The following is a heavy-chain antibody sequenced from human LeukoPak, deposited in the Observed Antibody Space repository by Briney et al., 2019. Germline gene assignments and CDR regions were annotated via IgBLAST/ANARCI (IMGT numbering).Heavy chain of an antibody. V-gene: IGHV3-33*08. CDR1: GFTFSSYA. Sequence: GGSLRLSCAASGFTFSSYAMSWVRQAPGKGLEWVAVIWYDGSNKYYADSVKGRFTISRDNSKNTLYLQMNSLRAEDTAVYYCARDGYSSSSIDYWGQGTLVTVSS. D-gene: IGHD6-6*01. CDR2: IWYDGSNK. J-gene: IGHJ4*02. CDR3: ARDGYSSSSIDY.